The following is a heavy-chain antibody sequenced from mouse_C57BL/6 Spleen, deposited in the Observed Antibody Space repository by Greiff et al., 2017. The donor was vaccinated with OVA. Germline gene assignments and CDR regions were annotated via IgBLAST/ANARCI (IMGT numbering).Heavy chain of an antibody. V-gene: IGHV5-12*01. Sequence: EVQRVESGGGLVQPGGSLKLSCAASGFTFSDYYMYWVRQTPEKRLEWVAYISNGGGSTYYPDTVKGRFTISRDNAKNTLYLQMSRLKSEDTAMYYCARPTTVVATSAMDYWGQGTSVTVSS. CDR2: ISNGGGST. CDR3: ARPTTVVATSAMDY. CDR1: GFTFSDYY. J-gene: IGHJ4*01. D-gene: IGHD1-1*01.